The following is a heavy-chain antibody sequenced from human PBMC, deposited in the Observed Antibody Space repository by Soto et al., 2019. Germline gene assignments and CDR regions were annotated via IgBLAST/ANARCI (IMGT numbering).Heavy chain of an antibody. CDR2: ISSSSSYI. J-gene: IGHJ6*02. CDR3: ARDSEHYYDSSGYLDV. CDR1: GFTFSSYS. D-gene: IGHD3-22*01. Sequence: PGGSLRLSCAASGFTFSSYSMNWVRQAPGKGLEWVSSISSSSSYIYYADSVKGRFTISRDNAKNSLYLQMNSLRAEDTAVYYCARDSEHYYDSSGYLDVWGQGTTVTVSS. V-gene: IGHV3-21*01.